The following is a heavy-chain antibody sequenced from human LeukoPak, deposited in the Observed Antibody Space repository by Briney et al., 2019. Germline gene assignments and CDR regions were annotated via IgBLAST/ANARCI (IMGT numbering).Heavy chain of an antibody. CDR1: AFTFSDYQ. CDR2: IYSGGAT. D-gene: IGHD5-18*01. J-gene: IGHJ4*02. CDR3: ARYVDTAY. Sequence: GGSLRLSCAASAFTFSDYQMSWIRQVPGKGLEWVSVIYSGGATYYADSVRGRFTISRDSSKNMLYLQMNSLRVEDTAVYFCARYVDTAYWGQGTLVTVSS. V-gene: IGHV3-53*01.